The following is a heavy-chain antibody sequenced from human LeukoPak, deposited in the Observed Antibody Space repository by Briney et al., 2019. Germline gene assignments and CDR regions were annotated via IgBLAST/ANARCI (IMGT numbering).Heavy chain of an antibody. CDR2: IDPSGGST. D-gene: IGHD2-15*01. V-gene: IGHV1-46*01. CDR3: ARGTCSGGSCYNSKFYYYYMDV. J-gene: IGHJ6*03. CDR1: GYTFTSYY. Sequence: GASVKVSCKASGYTFTSYYMHWVRQAPGQGLEWMGIIDPSGGSTSYAQKFQGGVTMTTDTSTSTAYMELRSLRSDDTAVYYCARGTCSGGSCYNSKFYYYYMDVWGKGTTVTVSS.